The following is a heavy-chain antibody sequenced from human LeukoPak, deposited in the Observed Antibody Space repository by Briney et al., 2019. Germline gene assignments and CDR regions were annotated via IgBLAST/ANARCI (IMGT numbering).Heavy chain of an antibody. D-gene: IGHD4-17*01. CDR2: IKSKTDGGTT. V-gene: IGHV3-15*01. J-gene: IGHJ4*02. CDR1: GFTFSSYE. Sequence: PGGSLRLSCAASGFTFSSYEMNWVRQAPGKGLEWVGRIKSKTDGGTTEYAAPVKGRFTISRDDSKSTLYLQMNSLKLEDTAVYFCGDLGDYRVGWGQGTLVTVSS. CDR3: GDLGDYRVG.